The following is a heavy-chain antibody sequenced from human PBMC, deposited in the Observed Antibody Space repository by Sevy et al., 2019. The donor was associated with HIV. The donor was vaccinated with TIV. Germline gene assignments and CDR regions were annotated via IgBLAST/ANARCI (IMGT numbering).Heavy chain of an antibody. J-gene: IGHJ4*02. V-gene: IGHV3-7*01. CDR1: GFTFGSYW. CDR2: IKEDGGGG. D-gene: IGHD6-6*01. Sequence: GGSLRLSCAASGFTFGSYWMTWVRQAPGKGLEWVANIKEDGGGGFYVDSVRGRFTVSRDNAKKTLYLQMNNLRGEDTALYYCARLYSSSSGRGLDNWGQGALVTVSS. CDR3: ARLYSSSSGRGLDN.